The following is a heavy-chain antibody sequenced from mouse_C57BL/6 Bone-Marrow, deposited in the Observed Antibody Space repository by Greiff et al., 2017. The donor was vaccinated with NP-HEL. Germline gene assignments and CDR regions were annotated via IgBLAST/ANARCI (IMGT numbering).Heavy chain of an antibody. CDR2: SRNKANDYTT. Sequence: EVKLVESGGGLVQPGGSLRLSCAPSGFTFSDFYMEWVRQPPGKRLEWIAASRNKANDYTTEYSASVKGRFIVSRDTSQSILYLQMNALRAEDTAIYCCARDYYGSSYWYFDVWGAGTTVTVSS. CDR3: ARDYYGSSYWYFDV. J-gene: IGHJ1*01. CDR1: GFTFSDFY. D-gene: IGHD1-1*01. V-gene: IGHV7-1*02.